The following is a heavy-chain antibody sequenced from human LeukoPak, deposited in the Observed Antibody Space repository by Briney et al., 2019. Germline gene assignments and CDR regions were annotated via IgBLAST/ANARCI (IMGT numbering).Heavy chain of an antibody. CDR1: GFTFINAW. CDR2: ISGSGGST. V-gene: IGHV3-23*01. D-gene: IGHD6-19*01. Sequence: GGSLRLSCAASGFTFINAWMAWVRQAPGKGLEWVSAISGSGGSTYYADSVKGRFTISRDNSKNTLYLQMNSLRAEDTAVYYCAKDSYSSGWFDYWGQGTLVTVSS. CDR3: AKDSYSSGWFDY. J-gene: IGHJ4*02.